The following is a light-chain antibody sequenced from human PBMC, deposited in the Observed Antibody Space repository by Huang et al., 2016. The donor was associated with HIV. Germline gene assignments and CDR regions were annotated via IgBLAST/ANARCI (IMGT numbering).Light chain of an antibody. J-gene: IGKJ4*01. V-gene: IGKV1-12*01. CDR3: QQANSFSLT. CDR2: AAS. Sequence: DIKMPQSPSSVSVSVGDIVTITSRASQGISPWLAWYQQKPGNAPNLLIYAASSLQSGVPARFSGSGSGTDFTLTISSLQPEDFAAYYCQQANSFSLTFGGGTKVEMK. CDR1: QGISPW.